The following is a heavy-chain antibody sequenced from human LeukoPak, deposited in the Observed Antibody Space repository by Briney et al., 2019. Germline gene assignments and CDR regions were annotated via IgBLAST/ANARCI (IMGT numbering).Heavy chain of an antibody. Sequence: GGSLRLSCAGSGFTFNTYTMNWVRQAPGKGLEWISSVGRTSVDKYYAASVRGRFTISRDNSKNSLYVEMSSLRAEDTAVYYCVGGDSRELWGQGTLVTVSS. V-gene: IGHV3-21*01. CDR3: VGGDSREL. CDR2: VGRTSVDK. J-gene: IGHJ4*02. CDR1: GFTFNTYT. D-gene: IGHD3-22*01.